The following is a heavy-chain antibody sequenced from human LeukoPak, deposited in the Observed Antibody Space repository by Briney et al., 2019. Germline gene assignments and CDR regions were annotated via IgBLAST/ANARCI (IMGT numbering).Heavy chain of an antibody. J-gene: IGHJ4*02. V-gene: IGHV3-23*01. CDR2: ISSSSSTI. D-gene: IGHD5-12*01. CDR3: AKDRGKDSGYDPPF. CDR1: GFTFDDYT. Sequence: GGSLRLSCAGSGFTFDDYTMHWVRQAPGKGLEWVSGISSSSSTIYYADSVKGRFTISRDNSKNTLYLQMNSLRADDTAVYYCAKDRGKDSGYDPPFWGQGTLVTVSS.